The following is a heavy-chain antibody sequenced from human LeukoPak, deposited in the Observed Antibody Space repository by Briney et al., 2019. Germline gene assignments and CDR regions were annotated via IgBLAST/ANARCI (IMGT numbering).Heavy chain of an antibody. CDR2: ISYDGSNK. Sequence: GGSLRLSCAASGFTFGSYAMHWVRQAPGKGLEWVAVISYDGSNKYYADSVKGRFTISRDNSKNTLYLQMNSLRAEDTAVYYCARDSGYSSGYPFDYWAREPWSPSPQ. CDR1: GFTFGSYA. CDR3: ARDSGYSSGYPFDY. V-gene: IGHV3-30*14. J-gene: IGHJ4*02. D-gene: IGHD2-15*01.